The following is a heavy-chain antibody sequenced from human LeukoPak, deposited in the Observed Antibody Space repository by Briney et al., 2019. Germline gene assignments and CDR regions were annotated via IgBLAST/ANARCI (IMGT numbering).Heavy chain of an antibody. CDR2: ISYDGSNK. V-gene: IGHV3-30*07. D-gene: IGHD6-6*01. CDR3: AKSPSYSSSWGDFDY. J-gene: IGHJ4*02. CDR1: GFTFSSYA. Sequence: GRSLRLSCAASGFTFSSYAMHWVRQAPGKGLEWVAVISYDGSNKYYADSVKGRFTISRDNSKNTLYLQMNSLRAEDTAVYYCAKSPSYSSSWGDFDYWGQGTLVTVSS.